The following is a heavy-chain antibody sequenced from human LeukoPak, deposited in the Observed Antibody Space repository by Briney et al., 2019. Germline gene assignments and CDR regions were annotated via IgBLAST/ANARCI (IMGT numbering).Heavy chain of an antibody. V-gene: IGHV4-39*01. CDR3: ARQGVGVVIIIDY. CDR2: IYYSGST. CDR1: GGSISSSSYY. Sequence: SETLSLTCTVSGGSISSSSYYWGWIRQPPGKGLEWIGSIYYSGSTYYNPSLKSRVTISVDTSKNQFSLKLSSVTAADTAVYYCARQGVGVVIIIDYWGQGTLVTVSS. D-gene: IGHD3-3*01. J-gene: IGHJ4*02.